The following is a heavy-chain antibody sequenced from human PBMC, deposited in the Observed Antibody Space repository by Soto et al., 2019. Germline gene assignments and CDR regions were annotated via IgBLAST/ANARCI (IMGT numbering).Heavy chain of an antibody. CDR3: ARFFGSGFDY. CDR1: GFTFSTDT. CDR2: ISTSGATR. V-gene: IGHV3-48*02. Sequence: EVQLVESGGGLVQPGGSLRLSCVASGFTFSTDTMNWVRQAPGKGLAWVAHISTSGATRYYADSVKGRFTISRDNAKTSLYLQMDSLRNVDTAVYYCARFFGSGFDYWGQGTLVTVSS. D-gene: IGHD6-19*01. J-gene: IGHJ4*02.